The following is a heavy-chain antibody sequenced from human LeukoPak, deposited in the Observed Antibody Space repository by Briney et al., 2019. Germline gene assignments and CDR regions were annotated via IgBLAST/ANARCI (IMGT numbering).Heavy chain of an antibody. CDR3: ARCPITMVRGVTSNWFDP. Sequence: SETLSLTCTVSGYSISSGYYWGWIRQPPGKGLEWIGSIYHSGSTYYNPSLKSRVTISVGTSKNQFSLKLSSVTAADTAVYYCARCPITMVRGVTSNWFDPWGQGTLVTVSS. V-gene: IGHV4-38-2*02. CDR1: GYSISSGYY. J-gene: IGHJ5*02. CDR2: IYHSGST. D-gene: IGHD3-10*01.